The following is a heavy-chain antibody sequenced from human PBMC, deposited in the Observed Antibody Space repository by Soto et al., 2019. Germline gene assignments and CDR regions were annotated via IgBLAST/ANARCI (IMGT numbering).Heavy chain of an antibody. CDR3: ARNRWFLKWLLNSNYYYYYMDV. J-gene: IGHJ6*03. D-gene: IGHD3-3*01. CDR2: IYYSGST. CDR1: GGSISSYY. V-gene: IGHV4-59*08. Sequence: SETLSLTCTVSGGSISSYYWSWIRQPPGKGLEWIGYIYYSGSTNYNPSLKSRVTISVDTSKNQFSLKLSSVTAADTAVYYCARNRWFLKWLLNSNYYYYYMDVWGKGTTVTVSS.